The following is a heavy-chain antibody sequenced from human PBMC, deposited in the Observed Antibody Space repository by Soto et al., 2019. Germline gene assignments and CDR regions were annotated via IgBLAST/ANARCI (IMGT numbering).Heavy chain of an antibody. CDR1: GFTFNIYG. V-gene: IGHV3-30*18. CDR3: PNDQASGQGSFDS. CDR2: ISYDGSNQ. J-gene: IGHJ4*02. Sequence: PGGSMRLSCAASGFTFNIYGMHWVRQAPEKGLEWVALISYDGSNQYYADSVKGRFTISRDNSKNTLFLQMNSLRGDDTAVYYCPNDQASGQGSFDSWGQGTLVTVSS.